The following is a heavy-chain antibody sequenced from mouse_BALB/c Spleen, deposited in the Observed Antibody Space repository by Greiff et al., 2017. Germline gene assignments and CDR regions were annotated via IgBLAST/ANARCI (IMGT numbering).Heavy chain of an antibody. V-gene: IGHV14-4*02. D-gene: IGHD2-4*01. CDR2: IDPENGDT. CDR1: GFNIKDYY. J-gene: IGHJ4*01. CDR3: NADYDRCAMDY. Sequence: VQLKQSGAELSKPGASVKMSCKASGFNIKDYYMHWVKQRPEQGLEWIGWIDPENGDTEYAPKFQGKATMTADTSSNTAYLQLSSLTSEDTAVYYCNADYDRCAMDYWGQGTSVTVSS.